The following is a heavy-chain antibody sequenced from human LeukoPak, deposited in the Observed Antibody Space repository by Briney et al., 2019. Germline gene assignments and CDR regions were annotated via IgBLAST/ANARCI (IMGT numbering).Heavy chain of an antibody. CDR3: ASARSTTWWKHVSIWFDP. J-gene: IGHJ5*02. CDR1: GFTFSSYS. CDR2: INTDGSEK. D-gene: IGHD2-15*01. V-gene: IGHV3-7*01. Sequence: QSGGSLRLSCAASGFTFSSYSMNWVRQAPGKGLEWVGNINTDGSEKFYVDSVGGRFTISRDNARSSVYLQMTSLRADDTAVYYCASARSTTWWKHVSIWFDPWGQGTLVTVSS.